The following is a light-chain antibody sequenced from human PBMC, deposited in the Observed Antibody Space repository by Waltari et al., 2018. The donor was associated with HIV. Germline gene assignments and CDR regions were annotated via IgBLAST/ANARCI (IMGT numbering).Light chain of an antibody. Sequence: QSLLTQPPSVSGTPGQRVTISCSGSSSNIGRKFVYWYQQLPGTAPKRLLLWNVQRPPGCPDRFSGSNSGTSASLAISGLRSEDEADYYCVAWDDSLSRPVFGGGTKLTVL. CDR1: SSNIGRKF. CDR2: WNV. J-gene: IGLJ2*01. V-gene: IGLV1-47*01. CDR3: VAWDDSLSRPV.